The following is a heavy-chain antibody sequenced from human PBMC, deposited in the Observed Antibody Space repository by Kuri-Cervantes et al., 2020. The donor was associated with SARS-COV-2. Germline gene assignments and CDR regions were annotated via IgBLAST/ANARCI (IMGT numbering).Heavy chain of an antibody. D-gene: IGHD5-18*01. Sequence: GSLRLSCTVSGGSISSSLYYWGWVRQPPGQGLEWIGSIYYSGSTYYNPSLKSRVTISVDTSKNQFSLQLNSVTPEDTAVYYCSRQKYSYGFAGSGGIYYMDVWGKGTTVTVSS. CDR2: IYYSGST. CDR1: GGSISSSLYY. J-gene: IGHJ6*03. CDR3: SRQKYSYGFAGSGGIYYMDV. V-gene: IGHV4-39*01.